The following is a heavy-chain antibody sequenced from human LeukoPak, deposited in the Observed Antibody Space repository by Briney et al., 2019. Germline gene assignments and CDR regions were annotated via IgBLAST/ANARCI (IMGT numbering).Heavy chain of an antibody. D-gene: IGHD5-24*01. J-gene: IGHJ4*02. Sequence: ASVKVSCKASGYTFTNYDINWVRQATGQGLEWMGWMNPNSGNTGYAQKFQDRVTMTGNTSISTAYMELSSLRSEDTAVYYCARDEERWLQLEYWGQGTLVTVSS. V-gene: IGHV1-8*01. CDR1: GYTFTNYD. CDR2: MNPNSGNT. CDR3: ARDEERWLQLEY.